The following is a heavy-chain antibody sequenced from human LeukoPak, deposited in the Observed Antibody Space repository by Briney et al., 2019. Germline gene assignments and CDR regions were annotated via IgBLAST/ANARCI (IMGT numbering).Heavy chain of an antibody. Sequence: GGSLRLSCAASGFTFSSYSMNWVCQAPGKGLEWVSSISSSGSYIYYADSVKGRFTISRDNAKNSLYLQMNSLRAEDTAVYYCARDRYCSGGSCYPHYGMDVWGQGTTVTVSS. J-gene: IGHJ6*02. CDR3: ARDRYCSGGSCYPHYGMDV. V-gene: IGHV3-21*01. CDR2: ISSSGSYI. CDR1: GFTFSSYS. D-gene: IGHD2-15*01.